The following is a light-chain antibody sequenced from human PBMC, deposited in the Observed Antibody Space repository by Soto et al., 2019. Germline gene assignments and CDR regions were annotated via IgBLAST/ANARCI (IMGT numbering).Light chain of an antibody. J-gene: IGKJ2*01. CDR3: QQSYSTPYT. V-gene: IGKV1-39*01. Sequence: DIQMTQFPSSLSASVGDRVTITCRASQNIINFLNWYQLKPGKAPNLLIYGASSLQSGDPSRFSGSGSGTDFTLTIANLQPEDFATYFCQQSYSTPYTFGQGTELEI. CDR2: GAS. CDR1: QNIINF.